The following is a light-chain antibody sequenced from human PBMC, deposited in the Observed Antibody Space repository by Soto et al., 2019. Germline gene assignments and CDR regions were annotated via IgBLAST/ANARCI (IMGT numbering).Light chain of an antibody. CDR3: QTWGAGINVV. Sequence: QSVLTQSPSASASLGASVKLTCTLSSGHSSYAIAWHQQQPEKGPRYLMKLDSDGSHTKGDAIPDRFSGSSSGAERYLTISGLQSEDEADYYCQTWGAGINVVFGGGTKVTVL. CDR2: LDSDGSH. CDR1: SGHSSYA. V-gene: IGLV4-69*01. J-gene: IGLJ2*01.